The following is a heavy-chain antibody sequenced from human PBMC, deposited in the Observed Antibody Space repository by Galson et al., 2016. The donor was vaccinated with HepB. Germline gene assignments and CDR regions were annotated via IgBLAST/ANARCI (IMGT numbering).Heavy chain of an antibody. CDR3: AIAEAESGPFNFDY. CDR1: GGSISSGGYF. V-gene: IGHV4-31*03. D-gene: IGHD1-1*01. J-gene: IGHJ4*02. Sequence: LSLTCTVSGGSISSGGYFWTWIRQHPGKGLEWIGYIYYSGSTYYNPSLKSRITISVDTSKNQFSLRLSSVTAADTAVYYCAIAEAESGPFNFDYWGQGTLVTGSS. CDR2: IYYSGST.